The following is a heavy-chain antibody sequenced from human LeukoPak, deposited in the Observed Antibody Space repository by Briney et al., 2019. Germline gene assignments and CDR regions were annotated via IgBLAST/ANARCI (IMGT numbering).Heavy chain of an antibody. CDR2: INHSGST. V-gene: IGHV4-34*01. D-gene: IGHD3-3*01. CDR1: GGSFSGYY. J-gene: IGHJ4*02. Sequence: KPSETLSLTCAVYGGSFSGYYWSWIRQPPGKGLEWIGEINHSGSTNYNPSLKSRVTISVDTSKNQFSLKLSSVTAADTAVYYCARGDNTIFDYWGQGTLVTVSS. CDR3: ARGDNTIFDY.